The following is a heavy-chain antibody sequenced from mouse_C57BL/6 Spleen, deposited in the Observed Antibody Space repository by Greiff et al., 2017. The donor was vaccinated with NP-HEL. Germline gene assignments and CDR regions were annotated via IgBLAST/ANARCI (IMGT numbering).Heavy chain of an antibody. D-gene: IGHD1-1*01. CDR2: IDPSDSET. CDR1: GYTFTSYW. Sequence: QVQLQQPGAELVRPGSSVKLSCKASGYTFTSYWMHWVKQRPIQGLEWIGNIDPSDSETHYNQKFKDKATLTVDKSSSTAYMQLSSLTSEDDAVYYCARYGSSPWFAYGGQGTLVTVSA. V-gene: IGHV1-52*01. CDR3: ARYGSSPWFAY. J-gene: IGHJ3*01.